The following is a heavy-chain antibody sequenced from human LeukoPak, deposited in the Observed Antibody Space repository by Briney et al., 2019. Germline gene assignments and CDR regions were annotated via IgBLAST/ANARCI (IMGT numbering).Heavy chain of an antibody. Sequence: PGGSLRLSCAASGFTFSSLWMTWVRQAPGKRLEWVANINQDGSEKYFVDSVKGRFTISRDNAKNSVFLQMNSLTVEDTAVYYCARDGGVSGYDLLDYWGQGTLVTVSS. D-gene: IGHD5-12*01. J-gene: IGHJ4*02. CDR3: ARDGGVSGYDLLDY. CDR1: GFTFSSLW. CDR2: INQDGSEK. V-gene: IGHV3-7*01.